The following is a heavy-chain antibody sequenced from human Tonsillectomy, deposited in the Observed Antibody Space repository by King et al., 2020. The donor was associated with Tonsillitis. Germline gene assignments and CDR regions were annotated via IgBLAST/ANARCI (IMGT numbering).Heavy chain of an antibody. CDR2: AWQGGNN. CDR1: GGSISTNNW. D-gene: IGHD6-19*01. CDR3: ATSLTLAGTGSDAFDF. V-gene: IGHV4-4*02. Sequence: VQLQESGPGLVKPSGTLSLTCAVSGGSISTNNWWHWVRQPPGKGLEWIGEAWQGGNNNYNPSLKSRVTITVDKSWNYFSLSLTSLPAAETAVYFCATSLTLAGTGSDAFDFWGQGTMVTVSS. J-gene: IGHJ3*01.